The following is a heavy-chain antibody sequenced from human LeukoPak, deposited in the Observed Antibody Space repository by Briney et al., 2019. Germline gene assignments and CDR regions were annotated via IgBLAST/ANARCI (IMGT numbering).Heavy chain of an antibody. Sequence: SETLSLICTVSGGSISSYYWSWIRQPPTKGLEWIGYIYYSGSTNYNPSLKSRVTISVDTSKNQFSLKLSSVTAADTAVYYCARFRGYFDLWGRGTLVTVSS. CDR1: GGSISSYY. V-gene: IGHV4-59*08. J-gene: IGHJ2*01. CDR2: IYYSGST. CDR3: ARFRGYFDL.